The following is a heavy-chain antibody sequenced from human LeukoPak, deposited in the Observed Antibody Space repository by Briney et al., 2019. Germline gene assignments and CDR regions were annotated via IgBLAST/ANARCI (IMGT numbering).Heavy chain of an antibody. J-gene: IGHJ4*02. Sequence: ASVKVSCKVSGYTLTELSMHWVRQAPGRGLEWLGCFDPEDGETIYAQKFQGRVTMTEDTSTDTAYMELSSLRSEDTAVYYCATVREYYDFWSGYSYYFDYWGQGTLVTVSS. CDR2: FDPEDGET. V-gene: IGHV1-24*01. CDR3: ATVREYYDFWSGYSYYFDY. D-gene: IGHD3-3*01. CDR1: GYTLTELS.